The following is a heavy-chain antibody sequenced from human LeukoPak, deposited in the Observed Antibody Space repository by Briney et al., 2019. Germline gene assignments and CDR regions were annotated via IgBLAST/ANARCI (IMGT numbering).Heavy chain of an antibody. CDR1: GYTFTDYY. J-gene: IGHJ5*02. D-gene: IGHD6-13*01. Sequence: ASVKVSCKASGYTFTDYYLYWVRQAPGQGLELMGWINPNSGGTNYAQKFQGRVTVTRDTSISIVYMELSRLTSDDTAVYYCARGGYISSYYGWFDPWGQGTLVTASS. V-gene: IGHV1-2*02. CDR2: INPNSGGT. CDR3: ARGGYISSYYGWFDP.